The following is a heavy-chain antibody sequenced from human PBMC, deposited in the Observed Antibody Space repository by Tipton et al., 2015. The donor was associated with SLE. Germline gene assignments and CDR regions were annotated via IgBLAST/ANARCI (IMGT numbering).Heavy chain of an antibody. J-gene: IGHJ4*02. CDR1: GGSISSGGYY. D-gene: IGHD2-2*01. Sequence: TLSLTCTVSGGSISSGGYYWSWIRQHPGKGLEWIGDIYYSGSTYYNPSLKSRVTISVDTSKNQFSLKLSSVTAADTAVYYCASHSTHYCSSTSCYFDYWGQGTLVAVSS. V-gene: IGHV4-31*03. CDR3: ASHSTHYCSSTSCYFDY. CDR2: IYYSGST.